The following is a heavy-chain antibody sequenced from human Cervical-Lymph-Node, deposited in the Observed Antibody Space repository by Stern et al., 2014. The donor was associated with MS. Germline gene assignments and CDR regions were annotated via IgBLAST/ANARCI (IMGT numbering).Heavy chain of an antibody. Sequence: VHLVQSGGGVVQPGTSLRLSCAASGFSFSHYGMHWVRQAPGKGLEWVAVISYDGSNKHFADSVKGRFTISRDNSKNTLYLQMNSLRPEDTAVYYCAKDRGLVWYGGLYNWGQGSLVTVSS. CDR3: AKDRGLVWYGGLYN. V-gene: IGHV3-30*18. J-gene: IGHJ4*02. CDR2: ISYDGSNK. D-gene: IGHD4-23*01. CDR1: GFSFSHYG.